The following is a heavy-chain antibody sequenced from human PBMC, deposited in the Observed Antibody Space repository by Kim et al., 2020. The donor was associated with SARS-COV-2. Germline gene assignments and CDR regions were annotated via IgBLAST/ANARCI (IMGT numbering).Heavy chain of an antibody. CDR3: AGDGGGGGESFYGMDV. D-gene: IGHD3-16*01. Sequence: DSVKGRFNTSRDKSKNTLYVQMNSMRGEDTAVYYCAGDGGGGGESFYGMDVWGQGTAVTVSS. V-gene: IGHV3-30*07. J-gene: IGHJ6*02.